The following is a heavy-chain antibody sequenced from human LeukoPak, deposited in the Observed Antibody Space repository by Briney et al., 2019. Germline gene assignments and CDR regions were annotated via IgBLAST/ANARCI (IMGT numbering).Heavy chain of an antibody. CDR1: GYTFTTHW. V-gene: IGHV5-51*01. D-gene: IGHD1-26*01. J-gene: IGHJ4*02. CDR2: TFGGGSDT. CDR3: ARPSGSYLRTHFDY. Sequence: GESLKISCKTSGYTFTTHWIGWVRQMPGKGLEWMGITFGGGSDTRYSPSFQGQVTISADKSISTAYLQWSSLKASDTAMYYCARPSGSYLRTHFDYWGQGTLVTVSS.